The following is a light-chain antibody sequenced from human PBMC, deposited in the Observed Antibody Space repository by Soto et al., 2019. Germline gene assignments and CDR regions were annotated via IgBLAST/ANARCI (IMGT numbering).Light chain of an antibody. CDR3: SSDTTSSTLI. J-gene: IGLJ2*01. Sequence: QSVLTQPASVSGSPGQSITISCTGTSSHIGSYKFVSWYQQHPCKAPKLLIHEINNRSSGVSIRFSGSKSGNTASLTISGLQAEEEADYYCSSDTTSSTLIFGGGTKLTVL. CDR2: EIN. CDR1: SSHIGSYKF. V-gene: IGLV2-14*01.